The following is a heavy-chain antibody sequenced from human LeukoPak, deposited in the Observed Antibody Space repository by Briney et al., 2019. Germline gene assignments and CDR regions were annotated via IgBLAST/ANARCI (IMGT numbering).Heavy chain of an antibody. D-gene: IGHD2-21*01. CDR1: GFAFSTYW. Sequence: PGESLRLSCAASGFAFSTYWMTWVRQAPGKGLEWVANIKEDGSEKYYVDSVKGRFTISRDNVKNSLYLQITSLRADETAVYYCARGDRSFEYWGQGTLVTVSS. J-gene: IGHJ4*02. CDR2: IKEDGSEK. CDR3: ARGDRSFEY. V-gene: IGHV3-7*01.